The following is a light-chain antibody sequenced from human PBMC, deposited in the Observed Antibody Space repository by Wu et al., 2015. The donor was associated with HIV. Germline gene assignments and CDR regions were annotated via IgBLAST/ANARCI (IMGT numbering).Light chain of an antibody. CDR3: HHYGSPPPYT. CDR2: GTS. J-gene: IGKJ2*01. CDR1: RVLAPRP. V-gene: IGKV3-20*01. Sequence: GRAPSPAGPVRVLAPRPSXVPAEPRARLPRLLIYGTSSRAAGIPERFSGRGSGTDFTLTISRLEPEDFAVYYCHHYGSPPPYTFGQGTKLEIK.